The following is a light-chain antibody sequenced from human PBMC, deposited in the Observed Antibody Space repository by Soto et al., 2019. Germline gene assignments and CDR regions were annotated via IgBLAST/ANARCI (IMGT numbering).Light chain of an antibody. CDR3: HQFGSSTLDT. CDR2: RAS. CDR1: QTISSSF. Sequence: EIVLTQSPGTLSLSPGERATLSCRASQTISSSFLAWYQQKPGQAPRILIYRASRRAPGIPDRFSGSGSWTDFTLTISRLEPEDFAVYYCHQFGSSTLDTFGPGNKVEIK. J-gene: IGKJ3*01. V-gene: IGKV3-20*01.